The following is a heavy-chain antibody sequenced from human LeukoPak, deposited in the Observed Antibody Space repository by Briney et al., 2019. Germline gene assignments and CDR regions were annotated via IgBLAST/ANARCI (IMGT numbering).Heavy chain of an antibody. Sequence: SETLSLTCTVSGGSISSYYWSWIRQPAGKGPEWIGRIYTSGSTNYNPSLKSRVTMSVDTSKNQFSLRLSSVTAADTAVYYCARDLGGYDKRTNWFDPWGQGTLVTVSS. J-gene: IGHJ5*02. D-gene: IGHD5-12*01. V-gene: IGHV4-4*07. CDR3: ARDLGGYDKRTNWFDP. CDR2: IYTSGST. CDR1: GGSISSYY.